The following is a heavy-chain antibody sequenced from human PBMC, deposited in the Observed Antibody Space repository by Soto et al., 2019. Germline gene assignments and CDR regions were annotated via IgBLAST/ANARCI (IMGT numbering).Heavy chain of an antibody. CDR1: GFTFSSYG. V-gene: IGHV3-30*03. CDR3: AIDDIVVSYYYCGTDV. D-gene: IGHD2-21*01. CDR2: ISYDGSNK. Sequence: GGSLRLSCAASGFTFSSYGVHWVRQAPGKGLEWVAVISYDGSNKYYADSVKGRFTISRDNSKNTLYLQMNSLRDEDTAVYYCAIDDIVVSYYYCGTDVPGPATTGSVSS. J-gene: IGHJ6*02.